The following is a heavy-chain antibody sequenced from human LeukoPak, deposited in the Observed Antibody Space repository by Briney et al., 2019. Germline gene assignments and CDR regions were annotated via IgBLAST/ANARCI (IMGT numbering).Heavy chain of an antibody. CDR3: AKGGKGFPLGLRFDS. D-gene: IGHD2-21*01. Sequence: SETLSLTCTVSGGPISGYYWSWIRQPAGRGLEWIGRIYNSENTDYNPSLKSRVTISVDTSKNQFSLKLTSLTAADTAVYYCAKGGKGFPLGLRFDSWGQGTLVSVSS. CDR2: IYNSENT. V-gene: IGHV4-4*07. J-gene: IGHJ4*02. CDR1: GGPISGYY.